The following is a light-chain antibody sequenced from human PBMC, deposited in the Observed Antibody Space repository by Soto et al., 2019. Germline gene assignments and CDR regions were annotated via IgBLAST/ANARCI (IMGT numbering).Light chain of an antibody. V-gene: IGKV3D-20*02. CDR1: QSVISNY. Sequence: EIVLTQSPGTLSLSPGERATLSCRASQSVISNYLAWYQQKPGQAPRFLIYGASSRATGIPDRFSGSGSGTHFTLTISRLEPEDFAVYYCQQRLHWPITFGQGTRLEIK. CDR3: QQRLHWPIT. J-gene: IGKJ5*01. CDR2: GAS.